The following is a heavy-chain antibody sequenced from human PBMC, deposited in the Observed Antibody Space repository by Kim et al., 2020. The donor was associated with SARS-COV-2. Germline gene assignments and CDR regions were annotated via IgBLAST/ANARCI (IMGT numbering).Heavy chain of an antibody. CDR2: IYSGGST. D-gene: IGHD3-9*01. CDR3: ARVLSPSWFDP. CDR1: GFTVSSNY. J-gene: IGHJ5*02. V-gene: IGHV3-53*01. Sequence: GGSLRLSCAASGFTVSSNYMSWVRQAPGKGLEWVSVIYSGGSTYYADSVKGRFTISRDNSKNTLYLQMNSLRAEDTAVYYCARVLSPSWFDPWGQGTLVTVSS.